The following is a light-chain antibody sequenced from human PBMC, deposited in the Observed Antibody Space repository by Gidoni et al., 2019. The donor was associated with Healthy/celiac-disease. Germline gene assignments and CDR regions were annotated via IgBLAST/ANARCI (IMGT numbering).Light chain of an antibody. Sequence: DIQMTQSPSSLSASVGARVTITCRASQSLCCHVNWYQQKPGKSPNLLIYAASSLQSWVPSRFSGTGSGTDFTLTISSLQPEDFATYYCQQSYSPPPWTFGQWTQVEIQ. J-gene: IGKJ1*01. CDR3: QQSYSPPPWT. CDR1: QSLCCH. CDR2: AAS. V-gene: IGKV1-39*01.